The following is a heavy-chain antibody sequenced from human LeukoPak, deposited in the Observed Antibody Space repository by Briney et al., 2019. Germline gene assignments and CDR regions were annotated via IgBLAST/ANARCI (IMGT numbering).Heavy chain of an antibody. CDR3: ARYGGDSDWYYDL. J-gene: IGHJ2*01. V-gene: IGHV4-28*01. Sequence: SDTLSLTCAVSGYSISSRNWWGWIRQRPGQGLEWIGHIFYSGRTYYSPSLTSRVTMSIDTSQNHFSLRLSSVIAADTAVYFCARYGGDSDWYYDLWGRGTLVTVSS. CDR2: IFYSGRT. CDR1: GYSISSRNW. D-gene: IGHD4-23*01.